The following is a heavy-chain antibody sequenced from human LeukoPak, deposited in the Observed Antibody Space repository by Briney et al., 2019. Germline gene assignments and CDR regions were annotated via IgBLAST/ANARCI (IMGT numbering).Heavy chain of an antibody. D-gene: IGHD3-9*01. Sequence: PGGSLRLSCAASGFTFSSYGMHWVRQAPGKGLEWVAVISYDGSNKYYADSVKGRFTISRDNSKNTLYLQMNSLRAEDTAVYYCAKVVDYDILTGYYPPDYWGQGTLVTVSS. V-gene: IGHV3-30*18. CDR1: GFTFSSYG. J-gene: IGHJ4*02. CDR2: ISYDGSNK. CDR3: AKVVDYDILTGYYPPDY.